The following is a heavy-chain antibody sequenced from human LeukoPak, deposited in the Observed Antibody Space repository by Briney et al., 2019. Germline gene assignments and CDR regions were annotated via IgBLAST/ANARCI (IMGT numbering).Heavy chain of an antibody. CDR1: GYTFTGYY. Sequence: ASVKVSCKASGYTFTGYYMHWVRQAPGQGLEWMRWINTNTGNPTYAQGFTGRFVFSLDTSVSTAYLQISSLKAEDTAVYYCAREEHYYDSSGYYHLDAFDIWGQGTMVTVSS. CDR2: INTNTGNP. D-gene: IGHD3-22*01. CDR3: AREEHYYDSSGYYHLDAFDI. J-gene: IGHJ3*02. V-gene: IGHV7-4-1*02.